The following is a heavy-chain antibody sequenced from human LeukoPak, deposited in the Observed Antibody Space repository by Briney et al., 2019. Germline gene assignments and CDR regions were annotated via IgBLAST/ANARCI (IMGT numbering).Heavy chain of an antibody. CDR3: ARDHHLDY. CDR2: IIPILGIA. J-gene: IGHJ4*02. Sequence: ASVKVSCKASGGTFSSYAISWVRPAPGQGLEWMGRIIPILGIANYAQKFQGRVTITADKSTSTAYMELSSLRSEDTAVYYCARDHHLDYWGQGTLVTVSS. V-gene: IGHV1-69*04. CDR1: GGTFSSYA.